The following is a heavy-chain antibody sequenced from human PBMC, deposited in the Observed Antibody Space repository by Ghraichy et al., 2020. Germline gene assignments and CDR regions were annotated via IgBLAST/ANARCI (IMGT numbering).Heavy chain of an antibody. D-gene: IGHD6-19*01. CDR3: ARISGWYGRENWFDP. V-gene: IGHV2-5*01. CDR2: IYWNDDK. J-gene: IGHJ5*02. Sequence: SGPTLVKPTQTLTLTCTFSGFSLSTSGVGVGWIRQPPGKALEWLALIYWNDDKRYSPSLKSRLTITKDTSKNQVVLTMTNMDPVDTATYYCARISGWYGRENWFDPWGQGTLVTVSS. CDR1: GFSLSTSGVG.